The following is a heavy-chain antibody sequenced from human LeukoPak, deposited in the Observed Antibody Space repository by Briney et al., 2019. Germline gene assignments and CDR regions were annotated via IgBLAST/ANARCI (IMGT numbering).Heavy chain of an antibody. Sequence: GGSLRLSCAASRFTFSSYGMHWVRQAPGKGLEWVSYISSSGSTIYYADSVKGRFTISRDNAKNSLYLQMNSLRVEDTALYYCVREGGSDWYSGWFDPWGQGTQVTVSS. CDR3: VREGGSDWYSGWFDP. CDR1: RFTFSSYG. CDR2: ISSSGSTI. D-gene: IGHD6-19*01. V-gene: IGHV3-48*03. J-gene: IGHJ5*02.